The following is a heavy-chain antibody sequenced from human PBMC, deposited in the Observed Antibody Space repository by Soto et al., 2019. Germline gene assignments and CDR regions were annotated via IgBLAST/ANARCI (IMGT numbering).Heavy chain of an antibody. D-gene: IGHD3-3*01. Sequence: GGSLRLSCAASGFTFSTYGMHWVRQAPGKGLEWVTLISYHGSNKFYTDSVKGRFTISRDNSENTLYLQMNSLRAEDTAVYYCAKDGVRFMEYLSPPRVHAFDIWGQGIMVTVSS. CDR1: GFTFSTYG. J-gene: IGHJ3*02. CDR2: ISYHGSNK. CDR3: AKDGVRFMEYLSPPRVHAFDI. V-gene: IGHV3-30*18.